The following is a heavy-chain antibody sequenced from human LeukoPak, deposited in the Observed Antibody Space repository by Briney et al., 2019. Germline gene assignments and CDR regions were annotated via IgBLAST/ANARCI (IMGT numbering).Heavy chain of an antibody. CDR3: AKVLIAVAGTYFDY. CDR2: IYSDNT. Sequence: GGSLRLSCTVSGFTVSSNSMSWVRQAPGKGLEWVSFIYSDNTHYSDSVKGRFTISRDNSKNTLYLQMNSLRAEDTAVYYCAKVLIAVAGTYFDYWGQGTLVTVSS. J-gene: IGHJ4*02. CDR1: GFTVSSNS. V-gene: IGHV3-53*01. D-gene: IGHD6-19*01.